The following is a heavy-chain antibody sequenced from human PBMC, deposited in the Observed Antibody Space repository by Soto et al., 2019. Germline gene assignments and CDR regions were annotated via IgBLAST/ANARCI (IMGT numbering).Heavy chain of an antibody. CDR3: GGDFGPVVTRGSFDY. J-gene: IGHJ4*02. CDR1: GGTFSSYA. V-gene: IGHV1-69*13. Sequence: SVKVSCKASGGTFSSYAISWVRQAPGQGLEWMGGIIPIFGTANYAQKFQGRVATTADESTSTAYMELSSLRSEDTAVYYCGGDFGPVVTRGSFDYWGQGTLVTVAS. D-gene: IGHD2-15*01. CDR2: IIPIFGTA.